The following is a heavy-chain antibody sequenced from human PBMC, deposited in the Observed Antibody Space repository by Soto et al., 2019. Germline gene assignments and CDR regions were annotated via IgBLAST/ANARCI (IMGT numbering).Heavy chain of an antibody. V-gene: IGHV1-2*04. D-gene: IGHD2-2*01. Sequence: ASVKVSCKASGYTFTGYYMHWVRQAPGQGLEWMGWINPNSGGTNYAQKFQGWVTMTRDTSISTAYMELSRLRSDDTAVYYCAREWTPTDIVVVPALAPWGQGTLVTVSS. CDR1: GYTFTGYY. CDR2: INPNSGGT. CDR3: AREWTPTDIVVVPALAP. J-gene: IGHJ5*02.